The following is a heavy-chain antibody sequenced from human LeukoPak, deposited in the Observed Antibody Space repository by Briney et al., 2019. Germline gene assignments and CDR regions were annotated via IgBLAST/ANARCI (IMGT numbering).Heavy chain of an antibody. CDR1: GFTSSSYA. CDR3: AKGDSLVWSGYYCNWFDP. CDR2: ISGSGGST. J-gene: IGHJ5*02. V-gene: IGHV3-23*01. Sequence: GGSLRLSCAASGFTSSSYAMSWVRQAPGKGLEWVSAISGSGGSTYYADSVKGRFTISRDNSKNTLYLQMNSLRAEDTAVYYCAKGDSLVWSGYYCNWFDPWGQGTLVTVSS. D-gene: IGHD3-3*01.